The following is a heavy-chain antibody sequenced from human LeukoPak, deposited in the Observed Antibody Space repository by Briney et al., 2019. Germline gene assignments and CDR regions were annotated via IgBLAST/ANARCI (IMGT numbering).Heavy chain of an antibody. J-gene: IGHJ4*02. D-gene: IGHD4-17*01. CDR2: ISTCNT. CDR3: ARGHLNGDNALQLFDY. Sequence: ASLKVSCKASGYTFISYGIGWVRQAPGQGFEWMGWISTCNTNYAQKLQGRVTMTTDTSTTTAYMELRSLRSDDTAVYYCARGHLNGDNALQLFDYWGQGTLVTVSS. V-gene: IGHV1-18*01. CDR1: GYTFISYG.